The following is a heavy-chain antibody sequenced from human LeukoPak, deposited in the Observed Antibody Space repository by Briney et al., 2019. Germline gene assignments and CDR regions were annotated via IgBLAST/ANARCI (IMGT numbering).Heavy chain of an antibody. CDR3: ARVNLGEYYFDY. CDR2: IYYSGSGST. V-gene: IGHV4-59*01. Sequence: SETLSLTGTVSGGSISSYYWSWIRQPPGKGREWIGYIYYSGSGSTNYSPSLKSRVTISVDTSKNQFSLKLSSVTAADPALYYCARVNLGEYYFDYWGQGALVTVSS. CDR1: GGSISSYY. J-gene: IGHJ4*02.